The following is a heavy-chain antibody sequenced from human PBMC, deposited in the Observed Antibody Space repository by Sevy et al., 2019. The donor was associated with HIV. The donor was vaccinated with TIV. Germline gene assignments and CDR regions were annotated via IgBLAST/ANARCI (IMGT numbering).Heavy chain of an antibody. V-gene: IGHV3-30*02. CDR1: GFTFSSYG. CDR3: AKRRELERRLDYFDY. D-gene: IGHD1-1*01. J-gene: IGHJ4*02. Sequence: GGSLRLSCAASGFTFSSYGMHWVCQAPGKGLEWVAFIRYDGSNKYYADSVKGRFTISRDNSKNTLYLQMNSLRAEDTAVYYCAKRRELERRLDYFDYWGQGTLVTVSS. CDR2: IRYDGSNK.